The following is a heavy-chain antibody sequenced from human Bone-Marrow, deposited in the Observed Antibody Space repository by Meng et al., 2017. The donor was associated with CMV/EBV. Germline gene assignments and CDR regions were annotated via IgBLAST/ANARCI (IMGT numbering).Heavy chain of an antibody. J-gene: IGHJ5*02. CDR2: IKPDGTTT. V-gene: IGHV3-74*01. CDR1: GFTFSNYW. CDR3: ARESSGRGLDP. D-gene: IGHD6-25*01. Sequence: SCAASGFTFSNYWMHWARQAPGERLVWVSHIKPDGTTTGYADSVRGRFTISRDNAKNTLYLQMNSLRVEDTAVYYCARESSGRGLDPWGQGTLVTVSS.